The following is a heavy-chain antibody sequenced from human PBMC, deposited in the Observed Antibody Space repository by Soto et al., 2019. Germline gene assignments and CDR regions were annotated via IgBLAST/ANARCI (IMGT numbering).Heavy chain of an antibody. V-gene: IGHV4-34*01. CDR3: ARVSNGIGY. CDR1: GGSFSCYY. J-gene: IGHJ4*02. CDR2: INHSGST. Sequence: PSETLSLTCAVDGGSFSCYYWSWIRQPPGKGLEWIGEINHSGSTNYNPSLKSRVTISVDTSKNQFSLKLSSVTAADTAVYYCARVSNGIGYWGQGTLVTVSS.